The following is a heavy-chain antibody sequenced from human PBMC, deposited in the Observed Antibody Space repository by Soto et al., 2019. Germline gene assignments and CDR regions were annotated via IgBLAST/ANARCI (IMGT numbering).Heavy chain of an antibody. Sequence: GGSLRLSCAASGFPFSSYGMHWVRQAPGKGLDWVAVIWYDGSNKYYADPVKGRFTISRDNSKNTLYLQMSSLRVEDTAVYYCARAQYTGSYFDACDIWGKGTMVTVSS. V-gene: IGHV3-33*03. CDR1: GFPFSSYG. CDR3: ARAQYTGSYFDACDI. CDR2: IWYDGSNK. D-gene: IGHD1-26*01. J-gene: IGHJ3*02.